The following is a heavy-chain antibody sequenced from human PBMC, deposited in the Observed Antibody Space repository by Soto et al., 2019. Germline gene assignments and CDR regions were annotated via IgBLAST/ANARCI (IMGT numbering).Heavy chain of an antibody. CDR3: ARDVSPGSSSMYLDAFDI. CDR1: GFAFGSYW. V-gene: IGHV3-7*05. Sequence: EVQLVESGETLVQPGGSLRLSCEGSGFAFGSYWMTWVSQAPGKGLEWVANIRGDGSKKSYLDSVSGRFTIFRDNAENSLYLQMNSLRDEDTALYYCARDVSPGSSSMYLDAFDIWGQGTMVTVSS. CDR2: IRGDGSKK. J-gene: IGHJ3*02. D-gene: IGHD6-13*01.